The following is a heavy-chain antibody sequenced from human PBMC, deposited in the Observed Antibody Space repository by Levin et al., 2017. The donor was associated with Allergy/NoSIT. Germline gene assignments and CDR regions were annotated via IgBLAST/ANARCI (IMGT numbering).Heavy chain of an antibody. CDR3: AREGRVGRVAMRQFDY. CDR1: GDSVSSNSAA. D-gene: IGHD2-15*01. V-gene: IGHV6-1*01. Sequence: SETLSLTCAISGDSVSSNSAAWNWIRQSPSRGLEWLGRTYYRSKWYNDYAVSVKSRITINPDTSKNQFSLQLNSVTPEDTAVYYCAREGRVGRVAMRQFDYWGQGTLVTVSS. CDR2: TYYRSKWYN. J-gene: IGHJ4*02.